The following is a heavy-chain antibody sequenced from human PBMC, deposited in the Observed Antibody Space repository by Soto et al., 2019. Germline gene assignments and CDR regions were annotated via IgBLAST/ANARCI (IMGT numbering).Heavy chain of an antibody. V-gene: IGHV4-31*03. J-gene: IGHJ5*02. CDR1: GGSISSGGYY. CDR2: IYYSGST. Sequence: QVQLQESGPGLVKPSQTLSLTCTVSGGSISSGGYYWSWIRQHPGKGLEWIGYIYYSGSTYYNPSLKSRVTISVDTSKNQFSLKLSSVTAADTAVYYCVRESRKFRDSRNWFDPWGQGTLVTVSS. CDR3: VRESRKFRDSRNWFDP. D-gene: IGHD2-21*02.